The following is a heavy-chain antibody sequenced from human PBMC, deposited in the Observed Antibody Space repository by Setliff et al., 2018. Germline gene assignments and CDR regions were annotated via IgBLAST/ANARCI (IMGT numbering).Heavy chain of an antibody. CDR2: IWYDGSNK. D-gene: IGHD2-15*01. Sequence: GGSLRLSCAASGFTFSSFGMHWVRQAPGKGLEWVSVIWYDGSNKYYGDSVKGRFTISRDNSKNTLYLQMNSLRAEDTAVYYCARDLDGGNGHDLWGRGTLVTVSS. V-gene: IGHV3-33*01. CDR1: GFTFSSFG. J-gene: IGHJ5*02. CDR3: ARDLDGGNGHDL.